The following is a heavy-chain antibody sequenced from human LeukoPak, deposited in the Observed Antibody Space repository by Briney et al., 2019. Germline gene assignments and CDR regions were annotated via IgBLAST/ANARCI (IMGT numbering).Heavy chain of an antibody. D-gene: IGHD1-26*01. CDR2: TRNKANSYTT. CDR3: TTDGVGVEGATYDN. J-gene: IGHJ4*02. CDR1: GFTFSDHY. V-gene: IGHV3-72*01. Sequence: GGSLRLSCAASGFTFSDHYMDWVRQAPGKGLEWVGRTRNKANSYTTEYAASVKGRFTISRDDSKNSLYLQMNSLKTEDTAVYYCTTDGVGVEGATYDNWGQGTLVSVSS.